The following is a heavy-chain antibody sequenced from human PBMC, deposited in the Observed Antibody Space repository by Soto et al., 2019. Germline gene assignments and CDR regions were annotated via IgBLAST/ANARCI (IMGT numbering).Heavy chain of an antibody. D-gene: IGHD1-26*01. J-gene: IGHJ4*02. CDR1: GFSLTNARLG. V-gene: IGHV2-26*01. CDR3: ARHGRGVGARPLDY. Sequence: KESGPVLVKPTETLTLTCTVSGFSLTNARLGVTWIRQPPGKALEWLAHIFSNDEKSYSTSLKSRLTISKDTSKSQVVLTMTNMDPVDTATYYCARHGRGVGARPLDYWGQGTLVTVSS. CDR2: IFSNDEK.